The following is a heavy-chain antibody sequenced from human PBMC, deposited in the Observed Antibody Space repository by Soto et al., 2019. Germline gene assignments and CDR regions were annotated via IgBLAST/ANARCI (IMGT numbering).Heavy chain of an antibody. CDR3: AIGNTGIVLKCVDV. J-gene: IGHJ6*02. CDR2: IDPSDSYT. D-gene: IGHD1-26*01. CDR1: GYTLTSYY. Sequence: GESLKISCEGSGYTLTSYYITWARQLPGKGLEWMGRIDPSDSYTTYNPSFQGHVTISADKSIRTAYLQWSSLEASDSGMYFCAIGNTGIVLKCVDVRGQGPSFTVS. V-gene: IGHV5-10-1*01.